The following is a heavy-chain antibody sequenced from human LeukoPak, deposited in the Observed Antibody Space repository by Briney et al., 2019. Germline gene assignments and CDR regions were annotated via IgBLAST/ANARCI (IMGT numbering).Heavy chain of an antibody. D-gene: IGHD6-6*01. Sequence: PGGSLRLSCAASGFTFSSYAMSWVRQAPGKGLEWVSAISGSGGSTYYADSVKGRFTITRDNSKNTLYLQMNSLRADDTAVYYCAKDRGGSSSRTPFDYWGQGTLVTVSS. J-gene: IGHJ4*02. CDR2: ISGSGGST. CDR1: GFTFSSYA. CDR3: AKDRGGSSSRTPFDY. V-gene: IGHV3-23*01.